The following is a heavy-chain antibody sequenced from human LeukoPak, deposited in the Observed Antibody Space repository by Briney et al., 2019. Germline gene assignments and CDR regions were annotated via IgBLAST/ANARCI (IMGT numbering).Heavy chain of an antibody. CDR3: ASRKDTPRLPDY. V-gene: IGHV3-30-3*02. J-gene: IGHJ4*02. Sequence: GRSLRLSCAASGFTFSSYAMHWVRPAPGKGLEWMAVISYDGSNKYYADSVKGRFTISRDNAKNTLYLQMNSLRAEDTAVYYCASRKDTPRLPDYWGQGTLVTVSS. D-gene: IGHD5-18*01. CDR2: ISYDGSNK. CDR1: GFTFSSYA.